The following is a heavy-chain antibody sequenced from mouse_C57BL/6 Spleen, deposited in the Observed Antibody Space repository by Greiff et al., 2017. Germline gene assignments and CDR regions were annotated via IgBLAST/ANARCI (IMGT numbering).Heavy chain of an antibody. CDR2: IDPSDSYT. Sequence: QVQLQQPGAELVMPGASVKLSCKASGYTFTSYWMHWVKQRPGQGLEWIGEIDPSDSYTNYNQKFKGKSTLTVDKSSSTAYMQLSSLTSEDSAVYYCAKEDLLFLVFDYWGQGTTLTVSS. D-gene: IGHD1-1*02. J-gene: IGHJ2*01. V-gene: IGHV1-69*01. CDR3: AKEDLLFLVFDY. CDR1: GYTFTSYW.